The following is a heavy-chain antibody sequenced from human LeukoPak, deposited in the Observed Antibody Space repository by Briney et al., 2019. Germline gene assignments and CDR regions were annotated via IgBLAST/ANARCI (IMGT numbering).Heavy chain of an antibody. V-gene: IGHV1-69*05. CDR2: IIPIFGTA. CDR3: VSGVEAAGTLRGLYFDY. J-gene: IGHJ4*02. CDR1: GGTFSSYA. Sequence: ASVKVSCKASGGTFSSYAISWVRQAPGQGLEWMGGIIPIFGTANYAQKFQGRVTITTDESTSTAYMELSGLRSEDTAVYYCVSGVEAAGTLRGLYFDYWGQGTLATVSS. D-gene: IGHD6-13*01.